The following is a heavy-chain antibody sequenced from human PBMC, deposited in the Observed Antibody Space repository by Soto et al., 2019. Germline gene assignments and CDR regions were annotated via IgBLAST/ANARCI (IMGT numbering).Heavy chain of an antibody. D-gene: IGHD1-26*01. CDR2: INPSGGSI. J-gene: IGHJ4*02. Sequence: XSVKVSCKASGYAFTNYYLHWVRQAPGQGLEWMGIINPSGGSISHAQKFQGRVTMTRDTSTSTVYMELRGLRSEDTTVYYCARVGSASNAFDYWGQGTLVTGSS. CDR3: ARVGSASNAFDY. V-gene: IGHV1-46*01. CDR1: GYAFTNYY.